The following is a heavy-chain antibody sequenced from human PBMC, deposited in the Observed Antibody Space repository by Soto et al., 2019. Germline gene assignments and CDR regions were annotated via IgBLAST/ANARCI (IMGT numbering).Heavy chain of an antibody. Sequence: PSETLSLTCSDSGASISSFNWNWVRQPAGKGPEWVGRLNIAGTINYNPSLKSRITMSMDTSKNQISLHLRSVTAADTAIYYCARDRGEYTSSWFWYFSHWGHGTLVTVSS. CDR3: ARDRGEYTSSWFWYFSH. D-gene: IGHD6-13*01. V-gene: IGHV4-4*07. J-gene: IGHJ2*01. CDR1: GASISSFN. CDR2: LNIAGTI.